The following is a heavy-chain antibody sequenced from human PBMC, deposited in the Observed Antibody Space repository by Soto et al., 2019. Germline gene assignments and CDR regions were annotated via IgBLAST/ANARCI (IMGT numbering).Heavy chain of an antibody. CDR1: GYTFTSYG. CDR3: SRVIYHDFHGCMDV. CDR2: ISAYNGNT. J-gene: IGHJ6*02. Sequence: VASVKVSFKASGYTFTSYGISWVRQAPGQGLEWMGWISAYNGNTNYAQKLQGRVTMTTDTSTSTAYMELRSLRSDDTALYYCSRVIYHDFHGCMDVWGQGTTVTVSS. V-gene: IGHV1-18*04. D-gene: IGHD3-3*01.